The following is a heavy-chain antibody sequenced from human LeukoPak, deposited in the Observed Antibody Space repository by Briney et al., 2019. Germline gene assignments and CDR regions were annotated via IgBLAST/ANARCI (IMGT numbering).Heavy chain of an antibody. V-gene: IGHV3-7*01. D-gene: IGHD6-19*01. Sequence: GGSLRLSCAASGFTFSDFWMNWVRQAPGKGLEWVASIKQDGSEKYYVDSVKGRFSISRDNAKNSPHLQMNSLRAEDTAVYYCARDHTVDGLVFDYWGQGILVTVSS. CDR3: ARDHTVDGLVFDY. CDR1: GFTFSDFW. J-gene: IGHJ4*02. CDR2: IKQDGSEK.